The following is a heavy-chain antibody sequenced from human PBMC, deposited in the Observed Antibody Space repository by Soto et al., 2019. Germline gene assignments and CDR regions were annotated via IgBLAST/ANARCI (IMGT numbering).Heavy chain of an antibody. V-gene: IGHV4-59*01. D-gene: IGHD4-4*01. CDR2: IYYSGST. CDR1: GGSISSSY. Sequence: TSETLSLTCTVSGGSISSSYLSWIRQPPGKGLEYIGYIYYSGSTNYNPSLKSRVTISVDTSKNQFSLKLSSVTAADTAVYYCARVDYSNLGNNWFDPWGQGTLVTVYS. J-gene: IGHJ5*02. CDR3: ARVDYSNLGNNWFDP.